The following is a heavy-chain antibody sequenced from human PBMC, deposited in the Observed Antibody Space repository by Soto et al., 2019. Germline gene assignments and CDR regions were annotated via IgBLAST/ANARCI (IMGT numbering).Heavy chain of an antibody. J-gene: IGHJ5*02. Sequence: PSETLSLTCSVSGGSISSNYWTWIRQPPGKGLEWIGYVYNSGSTNYNPSLKSRVTISVDKSKNQFSLKLSSVTAADTAVYYCARQVVPAAKVHWFDPCGQGTLVTVSS. CDR3: ARQVVPAAKVHWFDP. CDR1: GGSISSNY. V-gene: IGHV4-59*08. D-gene: IGHD2-2*01. CDR2: VYNSGST.